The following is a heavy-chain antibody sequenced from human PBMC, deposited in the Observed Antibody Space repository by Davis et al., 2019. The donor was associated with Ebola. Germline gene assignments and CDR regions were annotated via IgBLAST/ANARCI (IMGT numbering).Heavy chain of an antibody. Sequence: SETLSLTCAVYGGSFSDYYWSWIRQPPGRGLEWIGSIYYSGSTNYNPSLKSRATISVDTSKNQFSLKLTSVAAADTAVYYCAIQYSNGWFDPWGQGTLVTVSS. CDR2: IYYSGST. D-gene: IGHD6-19*01. CDR3: AIQYSNGWFDP. J-gene: IGHJ5*02. CDR1: GGSFSDYY. V-gene: IGHV4-34*11.